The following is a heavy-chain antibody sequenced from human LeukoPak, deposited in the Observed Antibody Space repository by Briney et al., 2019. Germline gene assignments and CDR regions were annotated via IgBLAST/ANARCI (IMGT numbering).Heavy chain of an antibody. CDR2: IIPIFGTA. D-gene: IGHD3-22*01. CDR3: ARLISSGYDFDY. J-gene: IGHJ4*02. V-gene: IGHV1-69*05. Sequence: SVKVSCKASGGTFSSYAISWVRQAPGQGLEWMGGIIPIFGTANYAQKFQGRVTMTTDTSTSTAYMELRSLRSDDTAVYYCARLISSGYDFDYWGQGTLVTVSS. CDR1: GGTFSSYA.